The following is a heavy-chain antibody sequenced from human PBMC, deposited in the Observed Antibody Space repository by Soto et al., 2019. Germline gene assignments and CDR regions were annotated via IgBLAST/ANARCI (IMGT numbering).Heavy chain of an antibody. J-gene: IGHJ4*02. CDR1: GFTFSSYA. CDR2: ISGSGGST. CDR3: AKDGFEWEEQRVPN. Sequence: AGGSLRLSCAASGFTFSSYAMSWVRQAPGKGLEWVSAISGSGGSTYYADSVKGRFTISRDNSKNTLYLQMNSLRAEGTAVYYCAKDGFEWEEQRVPNWGQGTLVTVSS. D-gene: IGHD6-13*01. V-gene: IGHV3-23*01.